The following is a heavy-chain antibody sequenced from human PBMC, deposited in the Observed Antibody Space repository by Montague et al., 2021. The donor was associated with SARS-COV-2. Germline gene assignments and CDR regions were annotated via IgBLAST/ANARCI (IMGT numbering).Heavy chain of an antibody. V-gene: IGHV3-33*01. CDR3: ARQDAVGATTGFDY. D-gene: IGHD1-26*01. CDR1: GFTFSSYG. Sequence: SLRLSCAASGFTFSSYGMHWVRQAPGKGLEWEAVIWYDGSNKYYADSVKGRFTISRDNSKNSLFLQMNSLRAEDTAVYYCARQDAVGATTGFDYWGQGTLVTVSS. J-gene: IGHJ4*02. CDR2: IWYDGSNK.